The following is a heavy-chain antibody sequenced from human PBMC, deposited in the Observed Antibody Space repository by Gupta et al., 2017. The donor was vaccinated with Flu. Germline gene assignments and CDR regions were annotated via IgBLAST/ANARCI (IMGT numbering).Heavy chain of an antibody. D-gene: IGHD2-15*01. CDR3: ARISGSWKMYYMDV. V-gene: IGHV3-33*01. CDR2: IWYYGSNI. Sequence: RQTPGKGLEWVAGIWYYGSNIQYGDSVKGRFTISRDNSKNTRYVQMNSLRAEDTAVYYCARISGSWKMYYMDVWGKGTTVTVSS. J-gene: IGHJ6*03.